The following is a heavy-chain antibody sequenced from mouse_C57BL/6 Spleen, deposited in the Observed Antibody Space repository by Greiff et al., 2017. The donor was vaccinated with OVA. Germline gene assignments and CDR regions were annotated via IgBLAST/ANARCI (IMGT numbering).Heavy chain of an antibody. Sequence: QVQLQQPGAELVRPGTSVKLSCKASGYTFTSYWMHWVKQRPGQGLEWIGVIDPSDSYTNYNQKFKGKATLTVDTSSSTAYMQLSSLTSEDSAVYCCARRVYGSSSDFDYWGQGTTLTVSS. V-gene: IGHV1-59*01. CDR3: ARRVYGSSSDFDY. J-gene: IGHJ2*01. CDR1: GYTFTSYW. CDR2: IDPSDSYT. D-gene: IGHD1-1*01.